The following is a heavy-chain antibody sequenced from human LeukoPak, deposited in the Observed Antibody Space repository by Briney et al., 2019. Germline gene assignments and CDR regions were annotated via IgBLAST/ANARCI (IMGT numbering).Heavy chain of an antibody. J-gene: IGHJ6*03. V-gene: IGHV1-2*02. D-gene: IGHD3-9*01. CDR1: GYTFTGYY. CDR3: ARGGFYYDILTGYYRDSPKYYYYYYMDV. Sequence: ASVKVSCKASGYTFTGYYMHWVRQAPGQGLEWMGWINPNSGGTNYAQKFQGRVTMTRDTSISTAYMELSRLRSDDTAVYYCARGGFYYDILTGYYRDSPKYYYYYYMDVWGKGTKVTISS. CDR2: INPNSGGT.